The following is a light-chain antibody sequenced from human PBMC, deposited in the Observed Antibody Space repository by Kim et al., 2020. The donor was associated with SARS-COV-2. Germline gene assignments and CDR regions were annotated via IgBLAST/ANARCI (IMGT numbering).Light chain of an antibody. Sequence: QSVLTQPPSASGTPGQRVTISCSGSSSNIGSKTVNWYQQLPGTAPKLLIYSNNKRPSGVPDRSSGSKSGTSASLAISGLQSEDEADYYCAPWDDSLNGYVFGTGTKVTVL. CDR1: SSNIGSKT. CDR3: APWDDSLNGYV. CDR2: SNN. J-gene: IGLJ1*01. V-gene: IGLV1-44*01.